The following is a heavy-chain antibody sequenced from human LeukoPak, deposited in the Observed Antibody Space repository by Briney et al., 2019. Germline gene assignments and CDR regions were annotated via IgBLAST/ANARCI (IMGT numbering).Heavy chain of an antibody. V-gene: IGHV4-34*01. J-gene: IGHJ4*02. Sequence: SEALSLTCAVYGGSFTSYYWSWIRQPPGKGLEWIGEISHTGHTNYNQSLKSRVTMSVETSKSQLSLILSSVTAADTAVYYCARGPYSSDAGYWGQGTLVTVSS. D-gene: IGHD6-25*01. CDR2: ISHTGHT. CDR1: GGSFTSYY. CDR3: ARGPYSSDAGY.